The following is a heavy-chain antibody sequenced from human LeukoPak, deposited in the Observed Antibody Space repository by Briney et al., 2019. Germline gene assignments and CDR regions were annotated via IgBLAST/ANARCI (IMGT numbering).Heavy chain of an antibody. D-gene: IGHD6-19*01. CDR2: FYYSGST. CDR1: GGLISSSSYY. Sequence: SETLSLTCTVSGGLISSSSYYWGWIRQPPGKGLEWIGRFYYSGSTYYHPSLKSRVTISVDTSKNQFSLDLSSVTAADTAVYYCARTAGVAVAGSRQYFDYWGQGTLVTVSS. V-gene: IGHV4-39*01. CDR3: ARTAGVAVAGSRQYFDY. J-gene: IGHJ4*02.